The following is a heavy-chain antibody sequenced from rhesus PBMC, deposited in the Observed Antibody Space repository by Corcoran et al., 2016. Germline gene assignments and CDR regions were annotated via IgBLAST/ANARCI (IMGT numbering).Heavy chain of an antibody. CDR3: ARSLLQYLDRGGLDS. V-gene: IGHV3-54*01. CDR2: ISYDGSKQ. Sequence: EVQLVESGGGLAKPGGSLRLSCAASGFPFSSYWMNWVRRTLRKGLGWVAVISYDGSKQNYADTVKDRVTISRDNSKNMLYLQMNNLKLEDTAVYYCARSLLQYLDRGGLDSWGQGVVVTVSS. D-gene: IGHD3-3*01. J-gene: IGHJ6*01. CDR1: GFPFSSYW.